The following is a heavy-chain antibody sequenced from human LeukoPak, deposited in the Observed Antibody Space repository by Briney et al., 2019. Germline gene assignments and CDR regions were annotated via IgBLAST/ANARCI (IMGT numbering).Heavy chain of an antibody. J-gene: IGHJ4*02. CDR3: ARGSYYDSSGYTFDY. V-gene: IGHV1-69*06. CDR1: GGTFSSYT. Sequence: SVKVSCKASGGTFSSYTISWVRQAPGQGLEWMGGIIPNSGTPNYAQKFQGRVTITADKSTSTAYMELRSLRSDDTAVYYCARGSYYDSSGYTFDYWGQGTLVTVSS. CDR2: IIPNSGTP. D-gene: IGHD3-22*01.